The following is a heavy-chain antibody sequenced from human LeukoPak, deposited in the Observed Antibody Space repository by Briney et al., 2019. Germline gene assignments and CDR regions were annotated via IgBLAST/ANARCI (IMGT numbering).Heavy chain of an antibody. CDR3: TRDASYASDY. CDR2: INRDGSST. CDR1: GFTFRSNW. J-gene: IGHJ4*02. V-gene: IGHV3-74*01. Sequence: GGSLRLSCAASGFTFRSNWMHWVRQAPGKGLVWVSRINRDGSSTDYADSVKGRFTISRDNAKNTLYLQMNSLRAEDTAVYYCTRDASYASDYWGQGTLVTVSS. D-gene: IGHD3-16*01.